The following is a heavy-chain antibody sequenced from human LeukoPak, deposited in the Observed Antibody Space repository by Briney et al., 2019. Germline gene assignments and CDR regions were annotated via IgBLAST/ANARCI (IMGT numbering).Heavy chain of an antibody. J-gene: IGHJ5*02. Sequence: PSETLSLTCTVSGGSISSYYWSWIRQPPGKGLEWIGYIYYSGSTNYSPSLKSRVTISVDTSKNQFSLKLSSVTAADTAVYYCARLLWSGYYSRWFDPWGQGTLVTVSS. D-gene: IGHD3-3*01. CDR2: IYYSGST. V-gene: IGHV4-59*08. CDR1: GGSISSYY. CDR3: ARLLWSGYYSRWFDP.